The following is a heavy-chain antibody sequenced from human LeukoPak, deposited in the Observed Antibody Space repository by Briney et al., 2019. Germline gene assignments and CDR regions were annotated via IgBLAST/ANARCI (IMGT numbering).Heavy chain of an antibody. J-gene: IGHJ5*02. CDR1: GGSISSYY. V-gene: IGHV4-4*07. D-gene: IGHD1-26*01. CDR3: ARMIPSGSYLAWFDP. CDR2: TYTSGST. Sequence: SETLSLTCTVSGGSISSYYWSWIRQPAGKGLDWIGRTYTSGSTNYNPSLKSRVTMSVDTSKNQFSLKLSSVTAADTAVYYCARMIPSGSYLAWFDPWGQGTLVTVSS.